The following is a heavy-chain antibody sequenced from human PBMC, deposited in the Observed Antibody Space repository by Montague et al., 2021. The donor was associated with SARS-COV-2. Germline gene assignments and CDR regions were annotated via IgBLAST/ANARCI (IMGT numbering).Heavy chain of an antibody. J-gene: IGHJ4*02. Sequence: SETLSLTCTVSGGSISSYYWSWIRQPPGQGLEWIGYIYYSGSTNYNPSLKSRVIISVDTSKNQFSLKLSSVTAADTAVYYCARDLGDYWGQGTLVTVSS. CDR1: GGSISSYY. CDR2: IYYSGST. CDR3: ARDLGDY. V-gene: IGHV4-59*13.